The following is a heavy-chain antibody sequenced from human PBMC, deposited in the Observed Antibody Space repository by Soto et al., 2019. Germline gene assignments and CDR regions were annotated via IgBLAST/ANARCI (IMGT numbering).Heavy chain of an antibody. V-gene: IGHV1-69*04. J-gene: IGHJ6*03. CDR2: IIPILGIA. CDR3: ARDPNYGDRHDYYMDV. D-gene: IGHD4-17*01. CDR1: GGTFSSYT. Sequence: GASVKVSCKASGGTFSSYTISWVRQAPGQGLEWMGRIIPILGIANYAQKFQGRVTITADKSTSTAYMELSSLRSEDTAVYYCARDPNYGDRHDYYMDVWGKGTTVTVSS.